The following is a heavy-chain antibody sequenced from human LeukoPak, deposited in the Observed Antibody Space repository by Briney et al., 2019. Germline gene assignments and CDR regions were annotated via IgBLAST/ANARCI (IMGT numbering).Heavy chain of an antibody. J-gene: IGHJ4*02. CDR3: AKVQVYRNYGTLDY. CDR2: ISGSGGST. D-gene: IGHD4-11*01. Sequence: PGGSLRLXCAASGFTFSSYAMSWVRQAPGKGLESVSAISGSGGSTYYADSVKGRFTISRDNSKNTLYLQMNSLRAEDTAVYYCAKVQVYRNYGTLDYWGQGTLVTVSS. V-gene: IGHV3-23*01. CDR1: GFTFSSYA.